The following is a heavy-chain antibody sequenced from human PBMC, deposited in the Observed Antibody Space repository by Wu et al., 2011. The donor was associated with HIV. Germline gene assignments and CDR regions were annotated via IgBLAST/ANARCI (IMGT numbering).Heavy chain of an antibody. CDR2: IIPIFGAA. J-gene: IGHJ5*02. CDR3: AIWEEYYSNTNWFEPP. Sequence: QVQLVQSGAEVKKPGSSVKVSCKASGGTFSSYAISWVRQAPGQGLEWMGRIIPIFGAANYAQKFQGRVTITADESTSTAYMELSSLRSEDTAVYYCAIWEEYYSNTNWFEPPGAREPWSPSPQ. D-gene: IGHD4-11*01. CDR1: GGTFSSYA. V-gene: IGHV1-69*18.